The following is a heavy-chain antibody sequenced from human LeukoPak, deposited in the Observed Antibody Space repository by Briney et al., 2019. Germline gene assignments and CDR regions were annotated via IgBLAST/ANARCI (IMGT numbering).Heavy chain of an antibody. CDR2: IIPIFGTA. CDR1: GGTFSSYA. CDR3: ARGDFWSGYQRQSPLNY. V-gene: IGHV1-69*13. D-gene: IGHD3-3*01. J-gene: IGHJ4*02. Sequence: SVKVSCKASGGTFSSYAISWVRQAPGQGLEWMGGIIPIFGTANYAQKFQGRVTITADESTSTAYMELSSLRSEDAAVYYCARGDFWSGYQRQSPLNYWDQGTLVTVSS.